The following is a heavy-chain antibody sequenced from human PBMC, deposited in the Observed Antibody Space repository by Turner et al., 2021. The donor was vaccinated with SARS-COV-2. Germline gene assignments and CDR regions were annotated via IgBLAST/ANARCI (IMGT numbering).Heavy chain of an antibody. CDR2: IYYSGST. CDR3: ATPSVSYDSSGYFHFDL. Sequence: QLQLQESGPGLVKPSETLSLTCTVSGGSISSSSYYWGWIRQPPGKGLEWIGSIYYSGSTDYNPSLKSRVTISVDTSKNQFSLKLSSVTAADTAVYYCATPSVSYDSSGYFHFDLWGRGTLVTVSS. CDR1: GGSISSSSYY. V-gene: IGHV4-39*01. J-gene: IGHJ2*01. D-gene: IGHD3-22*01.